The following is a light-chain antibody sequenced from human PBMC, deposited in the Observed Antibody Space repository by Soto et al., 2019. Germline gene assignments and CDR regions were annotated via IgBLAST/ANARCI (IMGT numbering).Light chain of an antibody. J-gene: IGKJ2*01. Sequence: DIEMTQSPSSLSASVGDRVTITCRASQTIHTYLNWYQQKPGKAPNLLIYGASNLQSGVPSRFSRRGSGTDFTLTINSLQPADFATYFCQQTYGGPYTFGQGTKLEIK. CDR1: QTIHTY. V-gene: IGKV1-39*01. CDR2: GAS. CDR3: QQTYGGPYT.